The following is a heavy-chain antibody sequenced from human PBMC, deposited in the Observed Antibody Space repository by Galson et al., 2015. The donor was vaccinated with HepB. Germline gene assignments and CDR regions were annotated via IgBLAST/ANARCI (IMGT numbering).Heavy chain of an antibody. Sequence: SLRLSCAASGFTFSSYAMSWVRQAPGEGLEWVSAISGSGGSTYYADSVKGRFTISRDNSKNTLYLQMNSLRAEGTAVHYCARGVTTSRFDYYYYGMDVWGQGTTVTVSS. CDR2: ISGSGGST. CDR1: GFTFSSYA. D-gene: IGHD4-17*01. CDR3: ARGVTTSRFDYYYYGMDV. J-gene: IGHJ6*02. V-gene: IGHV3-23*01.